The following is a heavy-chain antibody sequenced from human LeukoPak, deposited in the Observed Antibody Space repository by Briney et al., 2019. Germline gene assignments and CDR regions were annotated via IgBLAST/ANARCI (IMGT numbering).Heavy chain of an antibody. Sequence: AGGSLRLSCPASGFPFSTYSMNWVRQAPGKGLEWVSYISSSTTYIYYADSVKGRFTISRDNAKNSLSLQMNSLRVEDTAVYYCARDGMPFDWWGQGNLVTVSS. CDR2: ISSSTTYI. D-gene: IGHD1-1*01. CDR1: GFPFSTYS. V-gene: IGHV3-21*01. J-gene: IGHJ4*02. CDR3: ARDGMPFDW.